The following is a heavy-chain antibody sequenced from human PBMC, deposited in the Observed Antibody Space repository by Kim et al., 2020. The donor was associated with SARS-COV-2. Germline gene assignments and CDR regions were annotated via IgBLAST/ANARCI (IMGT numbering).Heavy chain of an antibody. V-gene: IGHV4-39*07. CDR1: GGSISSGSHY. D-gene: IGHD3-9*01. CDR2: MYYSGSA. J-gene: IGHJ6*01. Sequence: SETLSLTCTVSGGSISSGSHYWGWIRQPPGKGLEWIGSMYYSGSANYNPSLKSRVTISVDTSKNQFSLKLTSVTAADTAVYYCARMVSWGILTGYYYH. CDR3: ARMVSWGILTGYYYH.